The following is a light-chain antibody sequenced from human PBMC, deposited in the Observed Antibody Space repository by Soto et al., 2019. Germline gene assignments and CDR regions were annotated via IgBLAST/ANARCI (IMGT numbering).Light chain of an antibody. J-gene: IGLJ3*02. CDR2: EVT. Sequence: QSVLTQPASVSGSPGQSITISCTGTSGDVGGYDYVSWYQHLPDKAPKLVIFEVTNRPSGISDRFSGSKSGNTASLTISGLQVEDEADYFCCSYSVTTSWVFGGGTKLTVL. CDR1: SGDVGGYDY. CDR3: CSYSVTTSWV. V-gene: IGLV2-14*01.